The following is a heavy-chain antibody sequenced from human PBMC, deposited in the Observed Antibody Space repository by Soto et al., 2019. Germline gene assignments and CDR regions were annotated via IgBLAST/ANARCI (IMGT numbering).Heavy chain of an antibody. D-gene: IGHD3-22*01. CDR2: IYYSGST. Sequence: PSETLSLTCNVSGSPISSYYWSWFRQPPGQGLEWVGYIYYSGSTNYNTSLKSRVTISVDTSKNQFSLKLSSVTAADTAVYYCARHLGYDCSGYYRNWFEPWGQGTLVTVSS. CDR3: ARHLGYDCSGYYRNWFEP. V-gene: IGHV4-59*08. CDR1: GSPISSYY. J-gene: IGHJ5*02.